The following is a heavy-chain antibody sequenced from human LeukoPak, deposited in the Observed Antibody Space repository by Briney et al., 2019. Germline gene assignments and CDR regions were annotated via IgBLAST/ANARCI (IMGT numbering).Heavy chain of an antibody. D-gene: IGHD1-26*01. CDR3: ARDNVGATTADAFDI. CDR1: GFTVSGNY. J-gene: IGHJ4*02. V-gene: IGHV3-53*01. Sequence: PGGSLRLSCAASGFTVSGNYMSWVRQAPGKGLEWVSVIYSGGSTYYADSVKGRFTISRDNSKNTLYLQMNSLRAEDTAVYYCARDNVGATTADAFDIWGQGTLVTVSS. CDR2: IYSGGST.